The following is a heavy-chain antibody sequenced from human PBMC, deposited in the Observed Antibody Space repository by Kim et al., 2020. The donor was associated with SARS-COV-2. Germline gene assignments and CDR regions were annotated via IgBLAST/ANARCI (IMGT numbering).Heavy chain of an antibody. CDR2: ISGSGGST. D-gene: IGHD6-19*01. J-gene: IGHJ6*02. V-gene: IGHV3-23*01. Sequence: GGSLRLSCAASGFTFSSYAMSWVRQAPGKGLEWVSAISGSGGSTYYADSVKGRFTISRDNSKNTLYLQMNSLRAEDTAVYYCAKDLAPDSSGWYYYYYGMDVWGQGTTVTVSS. CDR1: GFTFSSYA. CDR3: AKDLAPDSSGWYYYYYGMDV.